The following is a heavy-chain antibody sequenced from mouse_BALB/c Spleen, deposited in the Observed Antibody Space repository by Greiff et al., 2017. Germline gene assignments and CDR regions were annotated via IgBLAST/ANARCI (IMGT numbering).Heavy chain of an antibody. D-gene: IGHD1-2*01. Sequence: EVKVVESGGGLVKPGGSLKLSCAASGFTFSDYYMYWVRQTPEKRLEWVATISDGGSYTYYPDSVKGRFTISRDNAKNNLYLQMSSLKSEDTAMYYCARGTTAAIGYWGQGTTLTVSS. CDR2: ISDGGSYT. J-gene: IGHJ2*01. CDR3: ARGTTAAIGY. V-gene: IGHV5-4*02. CDR1: GFTFSDYY.